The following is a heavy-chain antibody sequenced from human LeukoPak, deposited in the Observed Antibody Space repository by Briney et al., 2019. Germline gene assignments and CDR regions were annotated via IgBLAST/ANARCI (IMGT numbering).Heavy chain of an antibody. CDR1: GGSFSGYY. D-gene: IGHD3-3*01. V-gene: IGHV4-34*01. CDR2: INHSGST. CDR3: ARVTYDFWSGFPYYYYYGMDV. Sequence: SETLSLTCAVYGGSFSGYYWSWIRQPPGKGLEWIGEINHSGSTNYNPSLKSRVTISVDTSKNQFSLELSSVTAADTAVYYCARVTYDFWSGFPYYYYYGMDVWGQGTTVTVSS. J-gene: IGHJ6*02.